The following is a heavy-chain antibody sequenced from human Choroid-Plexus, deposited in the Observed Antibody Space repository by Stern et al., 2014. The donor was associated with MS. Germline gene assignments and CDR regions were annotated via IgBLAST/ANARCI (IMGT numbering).Heavy chain of an antibody. Sequence: VQLFESGGGVVQPGRPLRLSCVASGFPFGSCAMHWVRPAPGKGLAWVAGVSYDGSNKDEADSVKGRFTISRDNSQNTLYMQMSSLRPEDTAVYYCAKDRQYLTYFFDHWGQGSLVTVSS. V-gene: IGHV3-30*18. J-gene: IGHJ5*02. CDR2: VSYDGSNK. CDR3: AKDRQYLTYFFDH. CDR1: GFPFGSCA. D-gene: IGHD2/OR15-2a*01.